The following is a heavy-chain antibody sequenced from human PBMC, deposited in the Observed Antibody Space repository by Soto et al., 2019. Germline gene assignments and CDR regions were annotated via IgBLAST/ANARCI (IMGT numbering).Heavy chain of an antibody. CDR3: SIFLGETGGSSGWPWAFHY. CDR2: ISGSGGTT. Sequence: EVQLLESGGGLVQPGRSLRLSCAASGFTFSSYAMSWVRQAPGKGLEWVSVISGSGGTTYYAASVKGRFTISRDNSKNSLFLQMNSLRAEDTAVYYCSIFLGETGGSSGWPWAFHYWGQGALVTVSS. V-gene: IGHV3-23*01. J-gene: IGHJ4*02. CDR1: GFTFSSYA. D-gene: IGHD6-25*01.